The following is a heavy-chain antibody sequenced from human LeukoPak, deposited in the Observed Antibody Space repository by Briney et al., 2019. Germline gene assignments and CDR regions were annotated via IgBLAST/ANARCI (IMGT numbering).Heavy chain of an antibody. Sequence: SETLSLTCTVSGGSISSGSYYWSWIRQPAGKALEWIGRIYTSGSTNYNPSLKSRVTMSVDTSKNQFSLKLSSVTAADTAVYYCARSEFGIAVAGIASYYYYMDVWGKGTTVTVSS. CDR3: ARSEFGIAVAGIASYYYYMDV. V-gene: IGHV4-61*02. CDR1: GGSISSGSYY. J-gene: IGHJ6*03. D-gene: IGHD6-19*01. CDR2: IYTSGST.